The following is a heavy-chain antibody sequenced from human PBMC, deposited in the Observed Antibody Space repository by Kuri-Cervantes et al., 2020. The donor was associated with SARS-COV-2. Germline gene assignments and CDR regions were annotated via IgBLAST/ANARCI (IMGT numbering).Heavy chain of an antibody. J-gene: IGHJ6*02. V-gene: IGHV3-30-3*02. Sequence: GGSLRLSCAASGFTFSSYAMHWVRQAPGKGLEWVAVISYDGSNKYYADSVKGRFTISRDNSKNTLYLQMNSPRAEDTAVYYCAKIAGLLYGYYYGMDVWGQGTTVTVSS. CDR3: AKIAGLLYGYYYGMDV. CDR2: ISYDGSNK. CDR1: GFTFSSYA. D-gene: IGHD3-3*01.